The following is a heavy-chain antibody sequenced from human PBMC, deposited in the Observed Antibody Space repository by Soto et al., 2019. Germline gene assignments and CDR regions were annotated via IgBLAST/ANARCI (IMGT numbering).Heavy chain of an antibody. J-gene: IGHJ4*02. CDR1: GGSISSGDYC. Sequence: TSETLSLTCTVSGGSISSGDYCWSWIRQPPGKGLEWIGYIYYSGSTYYNLSLKSRVTISVDTSKNHFSLKLSSVTAADTAVYYCARSYSSGWYGQVDYWGQGTLVTVSS. CDR3: ARSYSSGWYGQVDY. D-gene: IGHD6-19*01. V-gene: IGHV4-30-4*08. CDR2: IYYSGST.